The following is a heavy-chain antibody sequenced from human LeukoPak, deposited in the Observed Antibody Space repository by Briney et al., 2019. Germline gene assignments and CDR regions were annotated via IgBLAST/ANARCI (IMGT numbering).Heavy chain of an antibody. V-gene: IGHV3-7*01. Sequence: GGSLRLSCAASGFRFNTYWMSWVRQAPGKGPEWVANIKQDESERYSVDSVKGRFTISRDNAKNSVYLHMNSLRAEDTALYYCARLSAYYYGSYFYYYMDVWGKGTTVTVSS. CDR2: IKQDESER. D-gene: IGHD3-10*01. J-gene: IGHJ6*03. CDR1: GFRFNTYW. CDR3: ARLSAYYYGSYFYYYMDV.